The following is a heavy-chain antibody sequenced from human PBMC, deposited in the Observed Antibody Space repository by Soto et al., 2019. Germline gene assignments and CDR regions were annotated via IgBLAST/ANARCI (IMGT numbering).Heavy chain of an antibody. CDR1: GYTLTELS. CDR2: FDPEDGET. J-gene: IGHJ3*02. D-gene: IGHD3-22*01. V-gene: IGHV1-24*01. Sequence: VASVKVSCKVSGYTLTELSMHWVRQAPGKGLEWMGGFDPEDGETIYAQKFQGRVTMTEDTSTDTAYMELSSLRSEDTAVYYCATQARPYDYDSSGHDAFDIWGQGTMVTVSS. CDR3: ATQARPYDYDSSGHDAFDI.